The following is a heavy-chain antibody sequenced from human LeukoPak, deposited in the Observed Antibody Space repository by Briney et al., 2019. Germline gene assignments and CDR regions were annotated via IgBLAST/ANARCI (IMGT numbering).Heavy chain of an antibody. Sequence: GGSLRLSCAASGFTFSSYGMHWVRQAPGKGLEWVAVISYDGSNKYYADSVKGRFTISRDNSKNTLYLQMNSLRAEDTAVYYCAKVVGGDPPNWGQGTLVTVSS. CDR3: AKVVGGDPPN. J-gene: IGHJ4*02. V-gene: IGHV3-30*18. CDR1: GFTFSSYG. CDR2: ISYDGSNK. D-gene: IGHD4-17*01.